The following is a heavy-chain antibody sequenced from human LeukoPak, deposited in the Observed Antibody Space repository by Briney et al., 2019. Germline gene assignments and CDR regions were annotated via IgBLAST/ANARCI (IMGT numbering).Heavy chain of an antibody. Sequence: SETLSLTCSVSGGSFSSGSYYWSWSRQPPGRGLEWMGYIYYSGSTNYNPSFKSRVTISVDTSKNQFSLKLSSVTAADTAVYYCARESYYGSGSSDYWGQGTLVTVSS. CDR3: ARESYYGSGSSDY. V-gene: IGHV4-61*01. CDR1: GGSFSSGSYY. J-gene: IGHJ4*02. D-gene: IGHD3-10*01. CDR2: IYYSGST.